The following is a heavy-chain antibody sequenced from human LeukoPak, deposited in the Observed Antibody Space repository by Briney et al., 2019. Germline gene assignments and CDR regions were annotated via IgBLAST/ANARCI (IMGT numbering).Heavy chain of an antibody. CDR3: ARDLGDTYGSVGDFDY. V-gene: IGHV1-2*02. Sequence: GASVKVSCKASGYTFTGYYMHWVRQAPGQGLEWMGWINPDSGGTIYAQNFQGGVTMTRDTSISTAYMELSSLRSDDTAVYYCARDLGDTYGSVGDFDYWGQGTLVTVSS. D-gene: IGHD3-10*01. J-gene: IGHJ4*02. CDR2: INPDSGGT. CDR1: GYTFTGYY.